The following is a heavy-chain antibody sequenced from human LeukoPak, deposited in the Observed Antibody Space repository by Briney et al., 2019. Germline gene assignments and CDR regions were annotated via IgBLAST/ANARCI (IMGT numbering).Heavy chain of an antibody. CDR2: IIPIFGTA. Sequence: SVKLSCKASGGTFSSYAISWVPQAPGQGLELVGTIIPIFGTANYAQKLQGRVTITRDESTSTAYMELSSLSSEDTAVYYCARVDPRGYYCYRDLWGKGTMVTVSS. CDR3: ARVDPRGYYCYRDL. CDR1: GGTFSSYA. V-gene: IGHV1-69*05. J-gene: IGHJ6*03. D-gene: IGHD2-15*01.